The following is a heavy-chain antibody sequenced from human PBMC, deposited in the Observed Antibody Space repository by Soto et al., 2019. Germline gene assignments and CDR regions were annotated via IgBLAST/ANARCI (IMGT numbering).Heavy chain of an antibody. Sequence: SETLSLTCVVYGGSFSGYYWSWIRQPPGRGLEWIGEINHSGSTNYNPSLKSRVTISVDTSKNQLSLKLSSVTAADTAVYYFARIKRAYSFGVFDYCGQGTLVT. CDR1: GGSFSGYY. D-gene: IGHD5-18*01. CDR3: ARIKRAYSFGVFDY. CDR2: INHSGST. V-gene: IGHV4-34*01. J-gene: IGHJ4*02.